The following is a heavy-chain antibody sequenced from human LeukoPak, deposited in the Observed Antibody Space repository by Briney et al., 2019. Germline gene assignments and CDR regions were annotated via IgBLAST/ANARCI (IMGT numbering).Heavy chain of an antibody. CDR2: ISSSSSYI. CDR1: GFTFRSYS. V-gene: IGHV3-21*04. D-gene: IGHD3-16*01. Sequence: GGSLRLSCVVSGFTFRSYSMNWVRQAPGKGLEWVSSISSSSSYIYYADSVKGRFTISRDNSKNTLYLQMNSLRAEDTAVYYCAKRRDGFDIWGQGTMVTVSS. CDR3: AKRRDGFDI. J-gene: IGHJ3*02.